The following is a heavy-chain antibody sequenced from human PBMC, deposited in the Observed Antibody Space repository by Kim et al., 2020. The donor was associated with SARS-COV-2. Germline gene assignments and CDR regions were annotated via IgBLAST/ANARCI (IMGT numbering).Heavy chain of an antibody. D-gene: IGHD6-19*01. V-gene: IGHV3-11*04. Sequence: GSLRLSCAASGFTFSDYYMSWIRQAPGKGLEWVSYISSSGSTIYYADSVKGRFTISRDNAKNSLYLQMNSLRAEDTAVYYCARDLYPIAVAGTNYYYYYGLDVWGQGPSVPVSS. CDR1: GFTFSDYY. CDR3: ARDLYPIAVAGTNYYYYYGLDV. J-gene: IGHJ6*02. CDR2: ISSSGSTI.